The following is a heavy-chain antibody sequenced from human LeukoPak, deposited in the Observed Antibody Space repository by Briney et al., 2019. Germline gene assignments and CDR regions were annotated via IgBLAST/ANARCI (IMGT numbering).Heavy chain of an antibody. V-gene: IGHV3-30*02. D-gene: IGHD1-7*01. J-gene: IGHJ4*02. Sequence: GGSLRLSCAASGFTFSNYGMHWVRQAPGKGLEWVAFIQYGGSNKYYADSVKGRFTISRDNSKNTLYLQMNSLRTEDTAVYYCAKDRVAGTDDFDCWGQGTLVTVSS. CDR3: AKDRVAGTDDFDC. CDR1: GFTFSNYG. CDR2: IQYGGSNK.